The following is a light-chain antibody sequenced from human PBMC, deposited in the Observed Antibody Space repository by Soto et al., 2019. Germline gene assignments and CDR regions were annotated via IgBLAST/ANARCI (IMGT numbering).Light chain of an antibody. CDR3: QQRSNWPPIFT. J-gene: IGKJ3*01. V-gene: IGKV3-11*01. CDR1: QSVSSRF. CDR2: DAS. Sequence: EIVLTQSPGTLSLSPGERATLSCRASQSVSSRFLAWYQQKPGQAPRLLIYDASNRTTGIPARFSGSGSGTDFTLTISSLEPEVFAVYYCQQRSNWPPIFTFGPGTKVDIK.